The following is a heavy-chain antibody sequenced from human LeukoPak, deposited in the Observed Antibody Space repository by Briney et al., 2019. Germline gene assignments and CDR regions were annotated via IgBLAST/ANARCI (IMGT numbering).Heavy chain of an antibody. J-gene: IGHJ4*02. CDR1: GGTFSSYA. D-gene: IGHD3-10*01. Sequence: SVKVSCKASGGTFSSYAISWVRQAPGQGLEWMGGIIPIFGTANYAQKFQGRVTITADKSTSTAYMELSSLRSEDMAVYYCAKDDSGSGSYYRAFDYWGQGTLVTVSS. CDR2: IIPIFGTA. V-gene: IGHV1-69*06. CDR3: AKDDSGSGSYYRAFDY.